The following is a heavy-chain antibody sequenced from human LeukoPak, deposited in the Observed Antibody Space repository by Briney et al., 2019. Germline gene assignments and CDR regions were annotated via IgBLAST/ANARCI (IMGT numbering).Heavy chain of an antibody. V-gene: IGHV1-69*13. D-gene: IGHD3-10*01. CDR2: IIPIFGTA. CDR3: ASGGSGSYYNGGFFDY. CDR1: GGTFSSYA. Sequence: SVKVSCKASGGTFSSYAISWVRQAPGQGLEWMGGIIPIFGTANYAQKFQGRVTITADESTSTAYMELSSLRSEDTAVYYCASGGSGSYYNGGFFDYRGRGTLVTVSS. J-gene: IGHJ4*02.